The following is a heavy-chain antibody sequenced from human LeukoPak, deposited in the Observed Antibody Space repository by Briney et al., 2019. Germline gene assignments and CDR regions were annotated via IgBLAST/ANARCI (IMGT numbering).Heavy chain of an antibody. D-gene: IGHD3-22*01. Sequence: GGSLRLSCAVSGITLSNYGMSWVRQAPGKGLEWVAGISDGGGRTNYADSVKGRFTISRDNPKNTLYLQMNGLRAEDTAVYFCAKRGVVIRVILVGFHKEAYYFDSWGQGALVTVSS. CDR1: GITLSNYG. CDR2: ISDGGGRT. CDR3: AKRGVVIRVILVGFHKEAYYFDS. J-gene: IGHJ4*02. V-gene: IGHV3-23*01.